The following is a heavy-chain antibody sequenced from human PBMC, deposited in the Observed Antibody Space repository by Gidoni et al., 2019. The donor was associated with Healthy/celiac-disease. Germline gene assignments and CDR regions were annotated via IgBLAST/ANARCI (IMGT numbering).Heavy chain of an antibody. CDR3: ARGALRNPYQLLSLDV. J-gene: IGHJ6*02. D-gene: IGHD2-2*01. CDR2: IYYSGST. CDR1: GGSISSGDYY. V-gene: IGHV4-30-4*01. Sequence: QVQLQESGPGLVKPSQTLSLTCTVSGGSISSGDYYWSWIRQPPGKGLEWIGYIYYSGSTYYNPSLKRRVTISVDTSKNQFSQKLSAVTAADTAVYYCARGALRNPYQLLSLDVWGQGTTVTVSS.